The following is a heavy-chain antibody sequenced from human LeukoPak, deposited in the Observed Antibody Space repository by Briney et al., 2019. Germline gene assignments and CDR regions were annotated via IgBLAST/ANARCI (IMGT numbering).Heavy chain of an antibody. CDR3: TRYSGYFDAFDI. CDR1: GFTFGDYA. J-gene: IGHJ3*02. CDR2: IRSKAYGGTT. V-gene: IGHV3-49*04. Sequence: RTGGSLRLSCTASGFTFGDYAMSWVRQAPGKGLEWVGFIRSKAYGGTTEYAASVKGRFTISRDDSKSIAYLQMNSLKTEDTAVYHCTRYSGYFDAFDIWGQGTMVTVSS. D-gene: IGHD5-12*01.